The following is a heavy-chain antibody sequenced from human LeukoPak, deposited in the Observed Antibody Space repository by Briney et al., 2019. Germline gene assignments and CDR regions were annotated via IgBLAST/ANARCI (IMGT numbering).Heavy chain of an antibody. CDR2: IYHSGST. J-gene: IGHJ4*02. Sequence: SETLSLTCTVSGGSISSGGYSWSWIRQPPGKGLEWIGYIYHSGSTYYNPSLKSRVTISVDRSKNQFSLKLSSVTAADTAVYYCARGGLRGVDYWGQGTLVTVSS. V-gene: IGHV4-30-2*01. CDR3: ARGGLRGVDY. CDR1: GGSISSGGYS.